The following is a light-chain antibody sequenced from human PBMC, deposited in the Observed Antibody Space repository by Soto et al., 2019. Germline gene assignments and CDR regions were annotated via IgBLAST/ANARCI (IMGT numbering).Light chain of an antibody. CDR3: SSYTSSSTLYV. CDR1: SSDGGAYNY. Sequence: QSALTQPASVSGSPGQSITISCTGTSSDGGAYNYVSWYQQHPGKDPKLMISEVSNRPSGVSNRFSGSKSVNTASLTISGLQAEDEADYYCSSYTSSSTLYVFATGTKLTVL. V-gene: IGLV2-14*01. J-gene: IGLJ1*01. CDR2: EVS.